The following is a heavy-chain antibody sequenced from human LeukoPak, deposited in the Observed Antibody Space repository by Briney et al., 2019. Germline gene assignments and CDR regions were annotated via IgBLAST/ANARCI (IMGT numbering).Heavy chain of an antibody. CDR3: ARGRNVLLWFGERNQKFDY. V-gene: IGHV1-46*01. Sequence: ASVKVSCKASGYTFTSYYMHWVRQAPGQGLEWMGIINPSGGSTSYAQKFQGRVTMTRNTSISTAYMELSSLRSEDTAVYYCARGRNVLLWFGERNQKFDYWGQGTLVTVSS. CDR2: INPSGGST. D-gene: IGHD3-10*01. J-gene: IGHJ4*02. CDR1: GYTFTSYY.